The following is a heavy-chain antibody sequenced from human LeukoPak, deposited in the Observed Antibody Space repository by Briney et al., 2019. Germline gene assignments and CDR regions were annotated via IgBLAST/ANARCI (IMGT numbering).Heavy chain of an antibody. CDR2: IWYDGSNK. V-gene: IGHV3-33*01. D-gene: IGHD3-16*01. CDR3: ARATTYGWNYLDY. J-gene: IGHJ4*02. CDR1: GFPFSNYV. Sequence: GTSLSLFCAASGFPFSNYVMHWVRQAPAKGLAGVAGIWYDGSNKYYAASVKGRFTISRDNSKNTLYLQINSLRVEDTAVYYCARATTYGWNYLDYWGQGTLVTVSS.